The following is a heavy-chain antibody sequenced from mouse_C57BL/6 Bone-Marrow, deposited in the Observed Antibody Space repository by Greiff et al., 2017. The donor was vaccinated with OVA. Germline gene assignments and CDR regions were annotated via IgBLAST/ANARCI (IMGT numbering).Heavy chain of an antibody. Sequence: VQLQQSGPVLVKPGASVKMSCKASGYTFPDYYMNWVKQSHGKSLEWIGVIIPYNGGTSYNQKFKGKATLTVDKSSSTAYMELNSLTSEDSAVYYCARGAYYGSYYFDYWGQGTTLTVSS. D-gene: IGHD1-1*01. CDR2: IIPYNGGT. CDR3: ARGAYYGSYYFDY. V-gene: IGHV1-19*01. CDR1: GYTFPDYY. J-gene: IGHJ2*01.